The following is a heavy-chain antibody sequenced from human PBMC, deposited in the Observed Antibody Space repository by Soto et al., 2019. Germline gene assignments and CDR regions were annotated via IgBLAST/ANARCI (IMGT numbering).Heavy chain of an antibody. CDR2: INPNSGGK. V-gene: IGHV1-2*04. CDR1: GYNFTGHY. J-gene: IGHJ4*02. CDR3: ARTQTTKAYMGDY. D-gene: IGHD1-1*01. Sequence: GASVKVSCQASGYNFTGHYVPWERQAPGQGLEWMGWINPNSGGKNYAKKFQGWVTMTRDNSKNTLYLQMNSLRDDDTAVYYCARTQTTKAYMGDYWGQGTLVTVSS.